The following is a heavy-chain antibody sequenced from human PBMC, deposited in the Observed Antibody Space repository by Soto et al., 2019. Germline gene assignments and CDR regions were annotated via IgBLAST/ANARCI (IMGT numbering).Heavy chain of an antibody. Sequence: EVQLVESGGGLVQPGGSLRLSCAASGFTFSSYSMNWVRQAPGKGLEWGAYISSSSSTIYYADSVEGRITISGDNAKNGLHLKMNSRRDENAAVYSCARDSPDYYDSSGYYYQDAFDIWCQGTMVTVSS. V-gene: IGHV3-48*02. J-gene: IGHJ3*02. CDR2: ISSSSSTI. D-gene: IGHD3-22*01. CDR1: GFTFSSYS. CDR3: ARDSPDYYDSSGYYYQDAFDI.